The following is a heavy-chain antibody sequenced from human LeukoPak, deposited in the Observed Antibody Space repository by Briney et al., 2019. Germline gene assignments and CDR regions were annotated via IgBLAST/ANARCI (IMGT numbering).Heavy chain of an antibody. CDR1: GSSINNHY. D-gene: IGHD6-13*01. Sequence: SETLSLTCSVSGSSINNHYWSWIRQSPGKGLEWIGYVFNGGSTNYNPSLKSRVTMSLDTSRDQFSLRLSSVTAADTAIYYCASRPAGNIWYGVFDYWSQGTLVTVSS. J-gene: IGHJ4*02. CDR2: VFNGGST. V-gene: IGHV4-59*11. CDR3: ASRPAGNIWYGVFDY.